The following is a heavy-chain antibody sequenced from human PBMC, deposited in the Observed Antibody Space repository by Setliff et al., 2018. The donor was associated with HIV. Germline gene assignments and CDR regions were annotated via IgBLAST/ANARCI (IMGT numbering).Heavy chain of an antibody. CDR1: GFTFSDAW. J-gene: IGHJ4*02. CDR3: TTKGRDAYTLEAPG. V-gene: IGHV3-15*01. D-gene: IGHD2-15*01. Sequence: GGSLRLSCAASGFTFSDAWMNWVRQAPGKGPEWVGRIKSESDGGTTDLAAPVKCRFTISRDDSDKTLYLQMNSLETEDTAMYYCTTKGRDAYTLEAPGWGQGTLVTVSS. CDR2: IKSESDGGTT.